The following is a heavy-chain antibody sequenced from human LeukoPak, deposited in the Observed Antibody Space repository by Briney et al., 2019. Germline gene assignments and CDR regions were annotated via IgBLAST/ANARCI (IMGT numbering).Heavy chain of an antibody. J-gene: IGHJ6*03. D-gene: IGHD3-3*01. CDR3: ARDGDYDFWSGYPYYYYYYMDV. Sequence: ASVKLSCKASGYTFTIYGISWVRQAPGQGLEWMGWISAYNGNTNYAQKLQGRVTMTTDTSTSTAYMERRSLRSEDTAVYYCARDGDYDFWSGYPYYYYYYMDVWGKGTTVTVSS. V-gene: IGHV1-18*01. CDR1: GYTFTIYG. CDR2: ISAYNGNT.